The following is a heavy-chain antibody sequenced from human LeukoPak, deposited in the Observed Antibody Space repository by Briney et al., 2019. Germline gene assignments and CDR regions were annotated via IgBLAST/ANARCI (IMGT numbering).Heavy chain of an antibody. Sequence: SVKVSCKASGGTFSSYAISWVRQAPGQGLEWMGGIIPIFGTANYAQKFQGRVTITTDESTSTAYMELSRLRSDDTAVYYCASSGVKWLTRYWGQGTLVTVSS. CDR2: IIPIFGTA. V-gene: IGHV1-69*05. CDR1: GGTFSSYA. CDR3: ASSGVKWLTRY. D-gene: IGHD6-19*01. J-gene: IGHJ4*02.